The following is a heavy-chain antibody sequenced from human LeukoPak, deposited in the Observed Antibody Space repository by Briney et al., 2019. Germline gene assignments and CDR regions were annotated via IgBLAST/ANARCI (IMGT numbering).Heavy chain of an antibody. Sequence: PGGSLRLSCVASGFTFNSYEMNWVRQAPGKGLEWIGEINNSGSTNCNPSLKSRVTISRDTSKNQFSLKLSSVTAADTAVYYCARGRAFFDWGQGTLVTVSS. V-gene: IGHV4-34*01. J-gene: IGHJ4*02. CDR2: INNSGST. CDR1: GFTFNSYE. D-gene: IGHD3-3*02. CDR3: ARGRAFFD.